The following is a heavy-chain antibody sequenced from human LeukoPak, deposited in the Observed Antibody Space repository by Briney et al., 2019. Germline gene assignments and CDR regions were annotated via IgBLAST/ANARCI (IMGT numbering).Heavy chain of an antibody. J-gene: IGHJ4*02. D-gene: IGHD6-6*01. CDR3: ARGGEQLVRNFDY. CDR1: GYSISSGYY. V-gene: IGHV4-30-4*01. CDR2: IYYSGST. Sequence: SETLSLTCTVSGYSISSGYYWSWIRQPPGKGLEWIGYIYYSGSTYYDPSLKSRVTISVDTSKNQFSLKLSSVTAADTAVYYCARGGEQLVRNFDYWGQGTLVTVSS.